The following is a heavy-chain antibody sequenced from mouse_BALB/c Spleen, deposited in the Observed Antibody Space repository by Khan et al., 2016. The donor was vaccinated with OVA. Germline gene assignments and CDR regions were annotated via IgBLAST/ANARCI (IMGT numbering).Heavy chain of an antibody. CDR3: ARENYYGSTCYAMDY. J-gene: IGHJ4*01. CDR1: GYTFTSYW. V-gene: IGHV1S41*01. Sequence: DLVKPGASVKLSCKASGYTFTSYWINWIKQRPGQGLELIGRIAPGSGSTYYSEMFKDKATLTVDTSSSTAYIQLSSLSSEDSSDYVCARENYYGSTCYAMDYWGQGTSVTVSS. D-gene: IGHD1-1*01. CDR2: IAPGSGST.